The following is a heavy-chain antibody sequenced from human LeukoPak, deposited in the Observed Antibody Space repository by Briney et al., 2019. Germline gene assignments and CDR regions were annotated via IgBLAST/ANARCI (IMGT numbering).Heavy chain of an antibody. CDR3: ARSKDILAGYCFDY. D-gene: IGHD3-9*01. CDR1: GGSISSYY. Sequence: SETLSLTCTVSGGSISSYYWSWIRQPPGKGLEWIGYIYYSGSTNYNPSLKSRVTISVDTSKNQFSLKLSSVTAADTAVYYCARSKDILAGYCFDYWGQGTLVTVSS. J-gene: IGHJ4*02. CDR2: IYYSGST. V-gene: IGHV4-59*01.